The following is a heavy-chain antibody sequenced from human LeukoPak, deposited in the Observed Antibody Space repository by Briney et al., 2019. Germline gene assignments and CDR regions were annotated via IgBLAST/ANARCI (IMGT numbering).Heavy chain of an antibody. Sequence: GGSLRLSCTASGFTFSSYSMNWVRQAPGKGLEWVSPISSSSSYIYYADSVKGRFTISRDNAKNSLYLQMNSLRAEDTAVYYCAELGITMIGGVWGKGTTVTISS. V-gene: IGHV3-21*01. D-gene: IGHD3-10*02. CDR2: ISSSSSYI. CDR1: GFTFSSYS. CDR3: AELGITMIGGV. J-gene: IGHJ6*04.